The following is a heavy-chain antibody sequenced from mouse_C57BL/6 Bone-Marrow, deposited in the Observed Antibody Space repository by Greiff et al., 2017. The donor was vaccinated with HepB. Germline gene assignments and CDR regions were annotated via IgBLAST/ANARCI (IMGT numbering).Heavy chain of an antibody. V-gene: IGHV5-17*01. D-gene: IGHD1-1*01. CDR1: GFTFSDYG. CDR3: TRERAPYGSSYDFDY. CDR2: ISSGSSTI. J-gene: IGHJ2*01. Sequence: EVKLVESGGGLVKPGGSLKLSCAASGFTFSDYGMHWVRQAPEKGLEWVAYISSGSSTIYYADTVKGRFTISRDNAKNTLFLQMTSLRSEDTAMYYCTRERAPYGSSYDFDYWGQGTTLTVSS.